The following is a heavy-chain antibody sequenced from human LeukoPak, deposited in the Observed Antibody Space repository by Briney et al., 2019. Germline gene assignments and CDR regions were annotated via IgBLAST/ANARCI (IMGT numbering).Heavy chain of an antibody. J-gene: IGHJ4*02. CDR2: IYYSGST. CDR3: ARDPYGSGSYRFDY. Sequence: SETLSLTCTVSGGSISSYYWSWIWQPPGKGLEWIGYIYYSGSTNYNPSLKSRVTISVDTSKNQFSLKLSSVTAADTAVYYCARDPYGSGSYRFDYWGQGTLVTVSS. V-gene: IGHV4-59*01. CDR1: GGSISSYY. D-gene: IGHD3-10*01.